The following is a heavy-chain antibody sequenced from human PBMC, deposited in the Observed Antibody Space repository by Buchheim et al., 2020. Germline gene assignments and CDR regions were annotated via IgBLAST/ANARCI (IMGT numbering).Heavy chain of an antibody. Sequence: QVQLVESGGGVVQPGRSLRLSCAASGFTFSSYGMHWVRQAPGKGLEWVAVIWYDGSTKYYADSVKGRFTISRDNSKNTLYLQMNSLRAEDTAVYYCARGPGIAVAGPHYYYYGMDVWGQGTT. CDR2: IWYDGSTK. J-gene: IGHJ6*02. CDR3: ARGPGIAVAGPHYYYYGMDV. CDR1: GFTFSSYG. D-gene: IGHD6-19*01. V-gene: IGHV3-33*01.